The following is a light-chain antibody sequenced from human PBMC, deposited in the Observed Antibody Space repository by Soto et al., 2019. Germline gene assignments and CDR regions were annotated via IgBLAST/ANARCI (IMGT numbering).Light chain of an antibody. CDR3: AAWDDTLNGPV. V-gene: IGLV1-36*01. CDR2: YDD. CDR1: SSNIGNNA. J-gene: IGLJ2*01. Sequence: QSVLTQPPSVSEAPRQSVTISCSGSSSNIGNNAVNWYQQLPGQASKLLIYYDDLLASGVSDRFSGSKSGTSASLAISGPQSEDEADYYCAAWDDTLNGPVFGGGTKVTVL.